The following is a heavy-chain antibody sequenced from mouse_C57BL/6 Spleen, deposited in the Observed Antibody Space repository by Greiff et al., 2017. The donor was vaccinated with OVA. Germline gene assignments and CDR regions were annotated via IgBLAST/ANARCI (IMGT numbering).Heavy chain of an antibody. CDR2: IRNKANGYTT. J-gene: IGHJ3*01. CDR3: ARSHYSNYAWFAY. V-gene: IGHV7-3*01. CDR1: GFTFTDYY. Sequence: EVMLVESGGGLVQPGGSLSLSCAASGFTFTDYYMSWVRQPPGKALEWLGFIRNKANGYTTEYSASVKGRFTISRDNSQSILYLQMNALRAEDSATYYCARSHYSNYAWFAYWGQGTLVTVSA. D-gene: IGHD2-5*01.